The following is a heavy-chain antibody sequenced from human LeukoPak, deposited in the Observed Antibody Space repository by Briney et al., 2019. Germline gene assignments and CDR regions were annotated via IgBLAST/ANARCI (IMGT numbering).Heavy chain of an antibody. Sequence: GASVKVSCKASGYTFTDYYIHWVRQAPGQGLEWMGWINPSSGGTKFAQKFQGRVAMTRDTSISTAYMELSRPSSDDTAVYYCARDPQAARPSWYFDLWGRGTLVTVSS. CDR2: INPSSGGT. D-gene: IGHD6-6*01. CDR3: ARDPQAARPSWYFDL. V-gene: IGHV1-2*02. J-gene: IGHJ2*01. CDR1: GYTFTDYY.